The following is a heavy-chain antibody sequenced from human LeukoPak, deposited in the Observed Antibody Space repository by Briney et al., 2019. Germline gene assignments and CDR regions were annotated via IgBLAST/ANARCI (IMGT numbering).Heavy chain of an antibody. Sequence: ASVKVSCKASGYTFTGYYMHWVRQAPGQGLEWMGWINPNSGGTNYAQKFQGRVTMTRDTSISTAYMELSRLRSDDTAVYYCARVIRDYSNYGSMDVWGKGTTVTVSS. D-gene: IGHD4-11*01. V-gene: IGHV1-2*02. J-gene: IGHJ6*03. CDR3: ARVIRDYSNYGSMDV. CDR1: GYTFTGYY. CDR2: INPNSGGT.